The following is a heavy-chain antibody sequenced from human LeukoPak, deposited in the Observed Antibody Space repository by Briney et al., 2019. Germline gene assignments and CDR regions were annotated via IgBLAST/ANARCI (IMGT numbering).Heavy chain of an antibody. CDR3: ARCRLTVSGMDV. D-gene: IGHD1-20*01. J-gene: IGHJ6*03. V-gene: IGHV4-59*01. CDR1: GGSISSYY. Sequence: KASETLSLTCTVSGGSISSYYWSWIRQPPGKGLEWIGYIYYSGSTNYNPSLKSRVTISVDTSKNQFSLKLSSVTAADTAVYYCARCRLTVSGMDVWGKGTTVTVSS. CDR2: IYYSGST.